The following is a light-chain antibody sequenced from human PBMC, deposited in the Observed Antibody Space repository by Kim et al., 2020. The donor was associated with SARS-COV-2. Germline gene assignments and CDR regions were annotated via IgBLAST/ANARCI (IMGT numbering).Light chain of an antibody. J-gene: IGLJ3*02. CDR1: KLGDKY. V-gene: IGLV3-1*01. Sequence: SYELTQPPSVSVSPGQTVSITCSGDKLGDKYSSWYQQQPGQAPVLVIYQDTKRPSGIPERFSGSNSGNTATLTISGTQAVDEADYYCQAWEKTWVFGGGT. CDR3: QAWEKTWV. CDR2: QDT.